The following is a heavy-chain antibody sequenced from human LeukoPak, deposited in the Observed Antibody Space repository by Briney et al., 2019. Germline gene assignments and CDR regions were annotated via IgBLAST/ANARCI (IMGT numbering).Heavy chain of an antibody. V-gene: IGHV4-31*03. CDR2: IYYSGST. D-gene: IGHD1-26*01. Sequence: SGTLSLTCTVSGGSISSGGYYWSWIRQHPGKCLEWIGYIYYSGSTYYNPSLKSRVTISVDTSKNQFSLKLSSVTAADTAVYYCARGSQQPRGSYFDYWGQGTLVTVSS. CDR1: GGSISSGGYY. J-gene: IGHJ4*02. CDR3: ARGSQQPRGSYFDY.